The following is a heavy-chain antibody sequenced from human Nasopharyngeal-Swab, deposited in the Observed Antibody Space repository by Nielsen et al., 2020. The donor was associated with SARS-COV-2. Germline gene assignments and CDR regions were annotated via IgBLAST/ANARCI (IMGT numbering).Heavy chain of an antibody. D-gene: IGHD4-17*01. CDR3: TKQRGDDYGDLYYFDY. CDR2: ISSSGSIA. J-gene: IGHJ4*02. Sequence: GESLKISCEASGFTFGSYTMNWVRQAPGKGLEWVSFISSSGSIAYYADSVKGRFTISRDNSKNTLSLQMNSLRGEDTAIYHCTKQRGDDYGDLYYFDYWGQGTLVTVSS. V-gene: IGHV3-23*01. CDR1: GFTFGSYT.